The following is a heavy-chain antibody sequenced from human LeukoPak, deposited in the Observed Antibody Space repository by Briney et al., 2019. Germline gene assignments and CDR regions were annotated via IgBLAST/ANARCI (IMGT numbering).Heavy chain of an antibody. CDR1: GGSFSGYY. CDR2: INHSGST. Sequence: PETLSLTCAVYGGSFSGYYWSWIRQPPGKGLEWIGEINHSGSTNYNPSLKSRVTISVDTSKNQFSLKLSSVTAADTAVCYCARGLNSGYVRIGYYGMDVWGQGTTVTVSS. J-gene: IGHJ6*02. CDR3: ARGLNSGYVRIGYYGMDV. V-gene: IGHV4-34*01. D-gene: IGHD5-12*01.